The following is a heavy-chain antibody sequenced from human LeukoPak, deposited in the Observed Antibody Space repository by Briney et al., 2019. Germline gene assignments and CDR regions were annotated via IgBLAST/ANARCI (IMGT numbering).Heavy chain of an antibody. V-gene: IGHV4-59*01. CDR3: ARAVYYDFWSGYYTWDVKGSYYYYYMDV. D-gene: IGHD3-3*01. J-gene: IGHJ6*03. CDR2: IYYSGGT. Sequence: SETLSLSCADSGDSIRSYYWCWIRQPPEKGVGRIGYIYYSGGTNYNPSLNSRVTISVDSSKNQFSLKLSSVTAADTAVYYCARAVYYDFWSGYYTWDVKGSYYYYYMDVWGKGSTVTDSS. CDR1: GDSIRSYY.